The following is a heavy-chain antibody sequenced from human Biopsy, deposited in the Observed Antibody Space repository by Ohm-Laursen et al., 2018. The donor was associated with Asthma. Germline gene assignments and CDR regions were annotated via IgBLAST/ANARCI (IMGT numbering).Heavy chain of an antibody. D-gene: IGHD5-12*01. CDR3: ARDIVATMIGYYYYGMDV. V-gene: IGHV3-21*01. Sequence: SLRLSCAASGFTFSSYSMNWVRQAPGRGLEWVSSISSSSSYIYYADSVKGRFTISRDNAKNSLYLQMNSLRAEDTAVYYCARDIVATMIGYYYYGMDVWGQGTTVTVSS. CDR1: GFTFSSYS. J-gene: IGHJ6*02. CDR2: ISSSSSYI.